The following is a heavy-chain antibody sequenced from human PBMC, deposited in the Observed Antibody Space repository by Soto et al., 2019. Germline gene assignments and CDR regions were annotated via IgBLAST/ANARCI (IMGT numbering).Heavy chain of an antibody. D-gene: IGHD6-19*01. V-gene: IGHV3-53*01. J-gene: IGHJ3*02. CDR2: IYSGGST. Sequence: GGSLRLSCAASGFTVSSNYMSWVRQAPGKGLEWVSVIYSGGSTYYADSVKGRFTISRDNSKNTLYLQMNSLRAEDTAVYYCASGTLSGYSSGWYSRAFDIWGQGTMVTVSS. CDR3: ASGTLSGYSSGWYSRAFDI. CDR1: GFTVSSNY.